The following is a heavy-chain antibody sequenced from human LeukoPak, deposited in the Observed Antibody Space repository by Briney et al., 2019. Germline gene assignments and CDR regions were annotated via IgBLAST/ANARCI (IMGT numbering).Heavy chain of an antibody. J-gene: IGHJ4*02. CDR1: GYTFTSYY. V-gene: IGHV1-46*01. CDR2: INPSGGST. Sequence: AASVKVSCKASGYTFTSYYMHWVRQPPGQGLEWMGIINPSGGSTSCAQKFQGRVTMTRDTSTSTVYMELSSLRSEDTAVYYCARDYYGSGSYAGTFDYWGQGTLVTVSS. D-gene: IGHD3-10*01. CDR3: ARDYYGSGSYAGTFDY.